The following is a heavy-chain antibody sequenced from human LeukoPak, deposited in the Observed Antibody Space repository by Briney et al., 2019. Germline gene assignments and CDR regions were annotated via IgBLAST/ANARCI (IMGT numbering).Heavy chain of an antibody. CDR3: ARDGSKNYCSSTSCYLGWFDP. J-gene: IGHJ5*02. CDR2: IYTSGST. V-gene: IGHV4-4*07. D-gene: IGHD2-2*01. CDR1: GGSISSYY. Sequence: SETLSLTCTVSGGSISSYYWSWIRQPAGKGLEWIGRIYTSGSTNYNPSLKSRVTMSVDTSKNQFSLKLSSVTAADTAVYYCARDGSKNYCSSTSCYLGWFDPWGQGTLVTVSS.